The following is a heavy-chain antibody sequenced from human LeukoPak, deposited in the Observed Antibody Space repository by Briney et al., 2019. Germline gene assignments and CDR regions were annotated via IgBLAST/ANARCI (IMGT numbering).Heavy chain of an antibody. CDR3: AKELHSGVTGTNFDY. CDR2: ISGSGGST. V-gene: IGHV3-23*01. CDR1: GFTFSSYA. D-gene: IGHD1-20*01. J-gene: IGHJ4*02. Sequence: GGSLRLSCAASGFTFSSYAMSWVRQAPGKGLEWVSAISGSGGSTYYADSVKGRFTISRDNSKNTLYLQMSSLRVEDTAVYYCAKELHSGVTGTNFDYWGQGTLVTVSS.